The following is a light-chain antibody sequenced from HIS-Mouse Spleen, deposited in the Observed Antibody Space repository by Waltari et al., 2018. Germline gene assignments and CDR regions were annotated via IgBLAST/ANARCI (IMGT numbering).Light chain of an antibody. CDR3: CSYAGSSTFGV. CDR2: EGS. J-gene: IGLJ3*02. Sequence: QSALTQPASVSGSPGQSITIPCTGTSSDVGSYHLVSWYQQHPGKAPKRMIYEGSKRPSGGANRVSGSKSGNTASLTIAGLQAEDEADYYCCSYAGSSTFGVFGGGTKLTVL. CDR1: SSDVGSYHL. V-gene: IGLV2-23*03.